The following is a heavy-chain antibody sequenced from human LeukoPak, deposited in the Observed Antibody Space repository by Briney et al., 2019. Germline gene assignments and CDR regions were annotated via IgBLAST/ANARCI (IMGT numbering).Heavy chain of an antibody. CDR1: GGSFSGHY. D-gene: IGHD5-24*01. Sequence: PSETLSLTCAVYGGSFSGHYWNWIRQSPGKGLEWIGEINHSGSTNYNPSLKSRVTISVDTSKNQFSLKLSSVTAADTAVYYCARIPLSREMATALGDGMDVWGQGTTVTVSS. CDR3: ARIPLSREMATALGDGMDV. V-gene: IGHV4-34*01. J-gene: IGHJ6*02. CDR2: INHSGST.